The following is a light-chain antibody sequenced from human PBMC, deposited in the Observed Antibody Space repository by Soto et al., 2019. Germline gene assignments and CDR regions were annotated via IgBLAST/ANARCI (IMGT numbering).Light chain of an antibody. CDR2: GLS. J-gene: IGKJ1*01. Sequence: EIGMTQSPATLSLSQGERATLSCRASQRITTVAWYQQKPGQAPRLLIYGLSIRAPGVPARFSVSGSGTEFTLTISSLQSEDFAVYFCQQYYDWPTFGQGTRVEVK. CDR3: QQYYDWPT. CDR1: QRITT. V-gene: IGKV3-15*01.